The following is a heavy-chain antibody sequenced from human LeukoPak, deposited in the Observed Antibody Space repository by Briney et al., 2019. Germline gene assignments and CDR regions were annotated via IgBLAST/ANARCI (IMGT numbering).Heavy chain of an antibody. D-gene: IGHD3-10*01. Sequence: ASVKVSCTASGYTFVGYYVHWVRQAPGQGLEWMGWINPNTGGTVYALRFQGRVTMTRDTSISTAYMELTSGDTAVYYCARDYGPRGNYFDYWGQGTLVIVSS. J-gene: IGHJ4*02. CDR2: INPNTGGT. CDR3: ARDYGPRGNYFDY. CDR1: GYTFVGYY. V-gene: IGHV1-2*02.